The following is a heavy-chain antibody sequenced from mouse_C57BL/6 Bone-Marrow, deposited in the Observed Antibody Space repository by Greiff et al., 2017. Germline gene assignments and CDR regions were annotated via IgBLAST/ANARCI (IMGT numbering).Heavy chain of an antibody. Sequence: VQLKESGPGLVKPSQSLSLTCSVTGYSITSGYYWNWIRQFPGNKLEWMGYISYDGSNNYNPSLKNRISITRDTSKNQFFLKLNSVTTEDTATYYCARGGWLLRRYFDVWGTGTTVTVSS. D-gene: IGHD2-3*01. V-gene: IGHV3-6*01. J-gene: IGHJ1*03. CDR3: ARGGWLLRRYFDV. CDR2: ISYDGSN. CDR1: GYSITSGYY.